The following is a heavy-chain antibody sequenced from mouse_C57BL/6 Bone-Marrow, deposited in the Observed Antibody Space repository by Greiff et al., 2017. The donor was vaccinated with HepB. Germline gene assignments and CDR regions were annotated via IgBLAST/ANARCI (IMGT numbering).Heavy chain of an antibody. CDR2: IYPGGGYT. D-gene: IGHD1-1*01. Sequence: VQLQQSGAELVRPGTSVKMSCKASGYTFTNYWISWAKQRPGHGLEWIGDIYPGGGYTNYNGKFKGKATLTADKSSSTAYMEVSSLTSEDSAIYYWARSNYYGGSWFAYWGQGTLVTVSA. V-gene: IGHV1-63*01. J-gene: IGHJ3*01. CDR1: GYTFTNYW. CDR3: ARSNYYGGSWFAY.